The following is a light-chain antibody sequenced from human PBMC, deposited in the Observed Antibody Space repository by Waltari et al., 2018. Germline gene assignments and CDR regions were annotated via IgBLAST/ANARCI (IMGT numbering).Light chain of an antibody. Sequence: QSDLTQLASVSGSLGQSITISCTAPFRADRDYNYISWYQHPPGKAPNLLFFDGAHRPSGVSHRFSAAQSGDTASLSISGLRPEDEATYYCTSYTLLTVTWQFGGGTKLTV. CDR1: FRADRDYNY. J-gene: IGLJ3*02. V-gene: IGLV2-14*03. CDR3: TSYTLLTVTWQ. CDR2: DGA.